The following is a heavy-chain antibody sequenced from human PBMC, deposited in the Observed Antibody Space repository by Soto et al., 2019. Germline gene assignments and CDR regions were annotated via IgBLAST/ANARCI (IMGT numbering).Heavy chain of an antibody. J-gene: IGHJ4*02. D-gene: IGHD3-16*02. CDR1: GYTFTSYA. CDR2: INAGNGDT. Sequence: GASVKVSCKASGYTFTSYAMHWVRQAPGQRLEWMGWINAGNGDTKYSQKFQGRVTITRDTSASTAYMELSSLRSEDTAVYYCARAIAKHTFAYWGQGTLVTVSS. V-gene: IGHV1-3*01. CDR3: ARAIAKHTFAY.